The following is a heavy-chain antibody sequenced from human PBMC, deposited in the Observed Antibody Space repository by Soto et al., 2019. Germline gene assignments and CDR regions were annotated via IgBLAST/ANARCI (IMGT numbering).Heavy chain of an antibody. CDR1: GFTFSSYW. V-gene: IGHV3-74*01. J-gene: IGHJ4*02. CDR2: ISTDGSST. D-gene: IGHD6-6*01. CDR3: ARGETRHSSLSVY. Sequence: EAQLVESGGGLVQPGGSLRLSCAASGFTFSSYWMHWVRQPPGKGLVWVSRISTDGSSTSYADSVKGRFTISRDNAENTLYLQMNSLTAEDTAVYYCARGETRHSSLSVYWGQGTLVTVAS.